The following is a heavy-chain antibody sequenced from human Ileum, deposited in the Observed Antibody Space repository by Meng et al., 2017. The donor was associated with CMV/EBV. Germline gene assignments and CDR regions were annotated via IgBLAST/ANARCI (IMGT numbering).Heavy chain of an antibody. Sequence: SETLSLTCTVSGGSISSGGYYWSWIRQHPGKGLEWIGFIYYSGSTYYNPSLNSRVAISIDTSKNQFSLRMSSVTAADTAVFYCARDYLRDYYFDCWGQGTLVTVSS. J-gene: IGHJ4*02. CDR1: GGSISSGGYY. V-gene: IGHV4-31*03. D-gene: IGHD2-21*01. CDR3: ARDYLRDYYFDC. CDR2: IYYSGST.